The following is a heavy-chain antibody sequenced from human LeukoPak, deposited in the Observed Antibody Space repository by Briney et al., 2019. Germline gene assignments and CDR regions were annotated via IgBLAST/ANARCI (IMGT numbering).Heavy chain of an antibody. V-gene: IGHV1-69*06. D-gene: IGHD3-10*01. J-gene: IGHJ6*03. Sequence: GASVKVSCKASGGTFSSYAISWVRQAPGQGLEWMGGIIPIFGTANYAQKFQGRVTITADKSTSTAYMELSSLRSEDTAVYYCARGLTMVRGVITPPALGYYYYMDVWGKGTTVTVSS. CDR1: GGTFSSYA. CDR2: IIPIFGTA. CDR3: ARGLTMVRGVITPPALGYYYYMDV.